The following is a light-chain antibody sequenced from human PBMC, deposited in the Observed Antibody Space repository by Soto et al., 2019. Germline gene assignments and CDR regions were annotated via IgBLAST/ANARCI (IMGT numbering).Light chain of an antibody. CDR2: GAS. J-gene: IGKJ1*01. V-gene: IGKV3-15*01. CDR3: QQYNNWPRT. CDR1: QSVSSSY. Sequence: IVLTQSPGTLSLSPGDRATLSCRASQSVSSSYLAWYQQKPGQAPRLLIYGASTRATGIPARFSGSGSGTEFTLTISSLQSEDFAVYYCQQYNNWPRTLGQGTKVDIK.